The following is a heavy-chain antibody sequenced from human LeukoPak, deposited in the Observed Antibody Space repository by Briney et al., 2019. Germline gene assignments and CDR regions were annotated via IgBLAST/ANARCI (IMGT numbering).Heavy chain of an antibody. V-gene: IGHV1-69*06. CDR1: GGTFSSYA. Sequence: SVKVSCKASGGTFSSYAISWVRQAPGQGLEWMGGIIPIFGTANYAQKFQGRVTVTADKSTSTAYMELSSLRSEDTAVYYCARGKNWNDLTFDYWGQGTLVTVSS. D-gene: IGHD1-1*01. J-gene: IGHJ4*02. CDR3: ARGKNWNDLTFDY. CDR2: IIPIFGTA.